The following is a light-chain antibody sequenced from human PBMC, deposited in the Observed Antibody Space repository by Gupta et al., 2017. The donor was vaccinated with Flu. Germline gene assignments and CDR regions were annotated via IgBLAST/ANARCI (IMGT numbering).Light chain of an antibody. CDR3: QQYNNWPPSYS. J-gene: IGKJ2*03. CDR2: GAS. V-gene: IGKV3-15*01. Sequence: SPATLSVSPGERATLSCRASQSVSSNLAWYQQKPGQAPRLLIYGASTRATGIPARFSGSGSGTEFTLTISSLQSEDFAVYYCQQYNNWPPSYSFGQGTKLEIK. CDR1: QSVSSN.